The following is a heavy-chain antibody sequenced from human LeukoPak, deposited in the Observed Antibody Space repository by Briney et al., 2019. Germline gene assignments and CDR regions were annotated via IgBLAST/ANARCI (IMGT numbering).Heavy chain of an antibody. CDR3: ARESCSSTSCYLGWFDP. J-gene: IGHJ5*02. V-gene: IGHV1-69*04. CDR2: IIPIFGIA. CDR1: GGTFSSNA. D-gene: IGHD2-2*01. Sequence: ASVNVSCKASGGTFSSNAISWVRQAPGQGLEWMGRIIPIFGIANYAQKFQGRVTITADKSTSTAYMELSSLRSEDTAVYYCARESCSSTSCYLGWFDPWGQGTLVTVSS.